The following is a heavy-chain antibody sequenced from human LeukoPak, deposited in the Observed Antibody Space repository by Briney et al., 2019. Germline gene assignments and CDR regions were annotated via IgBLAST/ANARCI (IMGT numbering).Heavy chain of an antibody. CDR3: TMDLSLVAGIY. D-gene: IGHD6-13*01. J-gene: IGHJ4*02. Sequence: GGSLRLSCAVSGITFSHSWRSWVRQAPGKGLEWIGRIKSKAYGETAEYAARVTGRFTISRDDSRDTAYLQMNSLNTEDTAVYYCTMDLSLVAGIYWGQGTRVTVSS. CDR1: GITFSHSW. CDR2: IKSKAYGETA. V-gene: IGHV3-15*01.